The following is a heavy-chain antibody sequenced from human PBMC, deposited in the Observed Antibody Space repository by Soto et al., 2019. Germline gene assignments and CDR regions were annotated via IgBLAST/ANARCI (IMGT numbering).Heavy chain of an antibody. J-gene: IGHJ5*02. CDR1: GYTFTSYE. V-gene: IGHV1-8*01. Sequence: ASVKVSCKASGYTFTSYEINWVRQATGQGFEYLGWMNPNSGNTGYVKKFQGRVTMTRDTSMSTAYMELSSLQSEDTAVYYCARDSRIVATPAMGSVGFDPWGQGTLVTVSS. CDR3: ARDSRIVATPAMGSVGFDP. CDR2: MNPNSGNT. D-gene: IGHD2-2*01.